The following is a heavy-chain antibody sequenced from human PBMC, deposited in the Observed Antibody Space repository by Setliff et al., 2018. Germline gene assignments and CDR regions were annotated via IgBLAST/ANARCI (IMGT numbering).Heavy chain of an antibody. J-gene: IGHJ4*02. V-gene: IGHV1-69*05. CDR3: ARGFNSWSVGTDY. CDR2: IIPRFATA. D-gene: IGHD6-13*01. CDR1: GTTFSSYA. Sequence: VKVSCKASGTTFSSYAITWVRQAPGQGLEWMGEIIPRFATANYAQKFQGRVTITTDEFTSTVYMELSSLRSEDTAVYYCARGFNSWSVGTDYWGQGTLVTVSS.